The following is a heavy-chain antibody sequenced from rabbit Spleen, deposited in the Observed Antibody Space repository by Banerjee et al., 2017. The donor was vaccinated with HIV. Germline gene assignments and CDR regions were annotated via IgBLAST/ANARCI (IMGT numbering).Heavy chain of an antibody. Sequence: QEQLEESGGGLVKPEGSLTLTCKASGVSLNDKDVMCWVRQAPGKGLEWIACINIVTGKSVYASWAKGRFTMSRTSSTTVTLRMTSLTVADTATYFCTRDSGSGPYIDGYFNLWGPGTLVTVS. CDR2: INIVTGKS. CDR3: TRDSGSGPYIDGYFNL. D-gene: IGHD1-1*01. V-gene: IGHV1S45*01. J-gene: IGHJ4*01. CDR1: GVSLNDKDV.